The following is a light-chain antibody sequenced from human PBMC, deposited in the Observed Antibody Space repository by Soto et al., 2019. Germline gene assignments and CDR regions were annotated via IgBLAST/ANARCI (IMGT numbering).Light chain of an antibody. CDR1: QSVSSRF. CDR2: GAS. Sequence: EIVLTQSPGTLSLSPGERATLSCRASQSVSSRFFAWYQQKPGQAPRLLIYGASTRATGIPDRFSGSGSGTDFTLTISRLEPEDFAVYYCQQFDSSLPVTFGQGTKVEI. CDR3: QQFDSSLPVT. J-gene: IGKJ1*01. V-gene: IGKV3-20*01.